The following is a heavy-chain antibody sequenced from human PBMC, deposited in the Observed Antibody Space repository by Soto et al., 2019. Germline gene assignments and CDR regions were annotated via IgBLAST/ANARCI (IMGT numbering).Heavy chain of an antibody. D-gene: IGHD3-3*02. J-gene: IGHJ4*02. CDR2: ISRSDTT. Sequence: EVQLLESGGGLVQPGGSLRVSCAASGFTFSSNAMTWVRQAPGKGLEWVSAISRSDTTYYTDSVKGRFTISRDNSKNTVYLQMNSPRAEDTAVYYCAKLAFSYYFDYWGQGALVTVSS. CDR1: GFTFSSNA. V-gene: IGHV3-23*01. CDR3: AKLAFSYYFDY.